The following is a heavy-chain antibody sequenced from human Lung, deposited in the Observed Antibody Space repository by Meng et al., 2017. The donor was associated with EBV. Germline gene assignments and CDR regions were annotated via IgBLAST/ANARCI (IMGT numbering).Heavy chain of an antibody. Sequence: QLVESGGFVVQPGWSLGLSCAASGFTFNYHTMHWVRQAPGKALEWVSLINWDGSNTYYADSVKGRFTISRDNSKNSLYLQMNSLTTEDTALYYCAKEGATMWFDPWGQGTLVTVSS. CDR1: GFTFNYHT. CDR2: INWDGSNT. D-gene: IGHD1-26*01. J-gene: IGHJ5*02. V-gene: IGHV3-43*01. CDR3: AKEGATMWFDP.